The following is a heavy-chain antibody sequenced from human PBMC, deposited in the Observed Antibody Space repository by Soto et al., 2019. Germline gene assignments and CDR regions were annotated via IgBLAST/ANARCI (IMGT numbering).Heavy chain of an antibody. D-gene: IGHD6-19*01. CDR3: ARKSDAVSSKPPDY. CDR2: INYRGNS. Sequence: PSETLSLTCTVSGGSISSSTYYWGWIRQPPGKGLEWIGSINYRGNSYYNPSLKSRVTIAVDTSKNEFSLKLSSVTAADTALYYCARKSDAVSSKPPDYWGQGTLVTVSS. J-gene: IGHJ4*02. CDR1: GGSISSSTYY. V-gene: IGHV4-39*01.